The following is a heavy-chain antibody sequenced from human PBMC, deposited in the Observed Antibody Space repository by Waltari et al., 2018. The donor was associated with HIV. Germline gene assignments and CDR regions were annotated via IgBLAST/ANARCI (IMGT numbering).Heavy chain of an antibody. Sequence: VKLVQAAPHLNQPGIPVTVFCDASVRSLAPWPGTWSSQASGQGLEWLGWMNPNSGNTGYAQKFQGRVTMTSNTSISTAYMELSSLRSEDTAVYYCARGIRRDCYWFDPWGQGTLVTVSS. CDR2: MNPNSGNT. CDR3: ARGIRRDCYWFDP. D-gene: IGHD2-21*02. J-gene: IGHJ5*02. CDR1: VRSLAPWP. V-gene: IGHV1-8*01.